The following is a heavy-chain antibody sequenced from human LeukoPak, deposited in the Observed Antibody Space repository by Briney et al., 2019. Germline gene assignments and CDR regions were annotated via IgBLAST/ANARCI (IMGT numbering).Heavy chain of an antibody. CDR3: AKGRLLWFGPNAFDI. Sequence: GGSLRLSCAASGFTFSSYAMSWVRQALGKGLEWVSAISGSGGSTYYADSVKGRFTISRDNSKNTLYLQMNSLRAEDTAVYYCAKGRLLWFGPNAFDIWGQGTMVTVSS. V-gene: IGHV3-23*01. J-gene: IGHJ3*02. D-gene: IGHD3-10*01. CDR2: ISGSGGST. CDR1: GFTFSSYA.